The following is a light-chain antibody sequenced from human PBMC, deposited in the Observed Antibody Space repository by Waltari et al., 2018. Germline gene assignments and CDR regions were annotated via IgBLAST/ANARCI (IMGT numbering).Light chain of an antibody. J-gene: IGLJ3*02. V-gene: IGLV2-8*01. CDR2: EVS. CDR1: SSDVGGSNY. CDR3: SSYAVSPWV. Sequence: QSALTQPPSASGSPGQSVTISCTGTSSDVGGSNYVSWYQQHACKAPKLMIYEVSKRPAVVPDRFSGSNSVNTASLTVSGLQAEDEAYYYCSSYAVSPWVFGGGTKLTVL.